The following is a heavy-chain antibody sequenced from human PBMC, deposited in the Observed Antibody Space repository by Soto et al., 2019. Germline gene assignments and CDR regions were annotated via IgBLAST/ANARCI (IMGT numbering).Heavy chain of an antibody. CDR1: GGSFSGYY. D-gene: IGHD3-22*01. CDR2: INHSGST. J-gene: IGHJ4*02. CDR3: ARGVDDSSGYHFDY. Sequence: SETLSLTCAVYGGSFSGYYWSWIRQPPGKGLEWIGEINHSGSTNYNPSLKSRVTISVDTSKNQFSLKLRSVTAADTAVYYCARGVDDSSGYHFDYWGQGTLVTVSS. V-gene: IGHV4-34*01.